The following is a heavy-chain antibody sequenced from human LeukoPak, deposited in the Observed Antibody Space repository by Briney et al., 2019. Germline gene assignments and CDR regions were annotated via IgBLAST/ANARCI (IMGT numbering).Heavy chain of an antibody. J-gene: IGHJ4*02. CDR1: GFTFSDYW. Sequence: GGSLRLSCAASGFTFSDYWMSWVRQAPGKGLEWVANIKHDGSEKYYVDSVKGRFTISRDNAENSLYLQMNSLRAEDTAVYYCARENTYYSDVSGYHDGPIDYWGQGTLVTVSS. D-gene: IGHD3-22*01. V-gene: IGHV3-7*01. CDR2: IKHDGSEK. CDR3: ARENTYYSDVSGYHDGPIDY.